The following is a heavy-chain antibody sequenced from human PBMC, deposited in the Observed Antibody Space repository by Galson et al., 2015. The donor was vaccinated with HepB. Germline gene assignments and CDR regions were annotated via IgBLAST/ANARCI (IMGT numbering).Heavy chain of an antibody. CDR2: INPSDSYT. J-gene: IGHJ6*02. D-gene: IGHD3-16*01. V-gene: IGHV5-10-1*01. CDR1: GYTFTTYL. Sequence: QSGAEVKKPGESLRISCKGSGYTFTTYLISWVRQMPGKGLEWMGRINPSDSYTSYSPSFQGHVTISVDKSFSAAYLQWNSLKASDTAMYYCARHPVYTSTCPCMDVWGQGTTVTVSS. CDR3: ARHPVYTSTCPCMDV.